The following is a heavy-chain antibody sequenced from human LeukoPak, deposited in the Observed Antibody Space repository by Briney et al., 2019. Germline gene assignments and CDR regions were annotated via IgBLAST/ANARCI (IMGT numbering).Heavy chain of an antibody. J-gene: IGHJ4*02. Sequence: PSETLSLTCSVSGGSISSLYWSWIRQPPGKGLEWIGYIYYTGSTNYNPSLKSRVTMFVDMSKNQFSLRLSSVTAADTAVYYCARHRAYSSSSPFGYWGRGTLVTVSS. CDR1: GGSISSLY. D-gene: IGHD6-6*01. CDR2: IYYTGST. V-gene: IGHV4-59*08. CDR3: ARHRAYSSSSPFGY.